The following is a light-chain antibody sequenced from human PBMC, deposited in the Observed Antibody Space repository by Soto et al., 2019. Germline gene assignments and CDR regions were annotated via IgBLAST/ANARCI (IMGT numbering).Light chain of an antibody. J-gene: IGKJ1*01. V-gene: IGKV3-11*01. Sequence: EIVLTLSPATLSLSPGERATLSCRTSQSVSSYLAWYQQKPGQPPRLLIYGASNRATDIPARFSGSGSGTDFTLTISSLEPEDFAVYYCQQRSATWTFGQGTKMEIK. CDR3: QQRSATWT. CDR2: GAS. CDR1: QSVSSY.